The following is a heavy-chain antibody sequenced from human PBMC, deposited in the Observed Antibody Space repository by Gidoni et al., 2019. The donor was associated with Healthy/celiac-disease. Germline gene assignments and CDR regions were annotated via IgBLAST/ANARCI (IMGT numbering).Heavy chain of an antibody. D-gene: IGHD3-3*01. CDR2: ISWNSGSI. CDR3: AKRRRITIFGVVTEGGFDY. CDR1: GFTFDDYA. V-gene: IGHV3-9*01. Sequence: QLVESGGGLVQPGRSLRLSCAASGFTFDDYAMHWVRQAPGKGLEWVSGISWNSGSIGYADSVKGRFTISRDNAKNSLYLQMNSLRAEDTALYYCAKRRRITIFGVVTEGGFDYWGQGTLVTVSS. J-gene: IGHJ4*02.